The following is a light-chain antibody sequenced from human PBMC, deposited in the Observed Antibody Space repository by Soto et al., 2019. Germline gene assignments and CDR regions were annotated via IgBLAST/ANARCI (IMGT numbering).Light chain of an antibody. CDR1: SSNIGSKP. V-gene: IGLV1-44*01. CDR2: NNN. J-gene: IGLJ2*01. Sequence: QSVLTQPPSASGTPGQRVTISCSGSSSNIGSKPVNWYQQLPGTAPKLLIYNNNQRPSGVPDRFSGSKSGTSASLAISGLQSEDEADYYCAVWDDSLNVVFGGGTKLTVL. CDR3: AVWDDSLNVV.